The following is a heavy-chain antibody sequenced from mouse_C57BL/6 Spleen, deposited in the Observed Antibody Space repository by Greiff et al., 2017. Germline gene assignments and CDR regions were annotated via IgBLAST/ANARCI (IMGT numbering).Heavy chain of an antibody. D-gene: IGHD1-1*01. CDR2: IDPSDSYT. CDR3: ARSGYYDWYFDV. Sequence: LQQPGAELVMPGASVKLSCKASGYTFTSYWMHWVKQRPGQGLEWIGEIDPSDSYTNYNQKFKGKSTLTVDKSSSTAYMQLSSLTSEDSAVYYCARSGYYDWYFDVWGTGTTVTVSS. CDR1: GYTFTSYW. J-gene: IGHJ1*03. V-gene: IGHV1-69*01.